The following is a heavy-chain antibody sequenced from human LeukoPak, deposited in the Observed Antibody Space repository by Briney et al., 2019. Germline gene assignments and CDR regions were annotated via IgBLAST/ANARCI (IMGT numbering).Heavy chain of an antibody. CDR3: AREDSRGYQPFDC. CDR1: GYTFSTYG. D-gene: IGHD3-22*01. CDR2: LSVCNGNT. Sequence: ASVKVSCKASGYTFSTYGISWVRQAPGQGLEWMGCLSVCNGNTNYAQKFQGRVTMTTDTSTSTAYMELRSLRSDDTAVYYCAREDSRGYQPFDCWGQGTLVTVSS. J-gene: IGHJ4*02. V-gene: IGHV1-18*01.